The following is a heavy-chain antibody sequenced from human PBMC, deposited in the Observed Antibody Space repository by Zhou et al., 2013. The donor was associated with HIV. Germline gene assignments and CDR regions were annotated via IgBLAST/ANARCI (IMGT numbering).Heavy chain of an antibody. CDR1: GGSFKNIG. V-gene: IGHV1-69*05. Sequence: QVHLVQSGAEVKKPGSSVKVSCKASGGSFKNIGISWVRQAPGQGLQWIGGIVPFFHTANYAQKFQDRVTMTTDESTRTAFMDLRSLRSDDTAIYYCAADSHESEGMGWMAPWGQGNPRHRLL. D-gene: IGHD3-22*01. CDR2: IVPFFHTA. CDR3: AADSHESEGMGWMAP. J-gene: IGHJ5*02.